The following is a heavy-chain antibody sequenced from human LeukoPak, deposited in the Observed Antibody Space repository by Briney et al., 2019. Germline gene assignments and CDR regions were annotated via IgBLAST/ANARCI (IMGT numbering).Heavy chain of an antibody. CDR2: INPNSGGT. CDR1: GYTFTGYC. J-gene: IGHJ5*02. Sequence: ASVKVSCKASGYTFTGYCMHWVRQAPGQGLEWMGWINPNSGGTNYAQKFQGRVTMTRDTSISTAYMELSRLRSDDTAVYYCARPTTGTQNWFDPWGQGTLVTVSS. V-gene: IGHV1-2*02. CDR3: ARPTTGTQNWFDP. D-gene: IGHD1-1*01.